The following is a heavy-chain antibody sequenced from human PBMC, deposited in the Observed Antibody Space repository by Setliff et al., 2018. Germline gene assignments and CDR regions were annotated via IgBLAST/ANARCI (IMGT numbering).Heavy chain of an antibody. D-gene: IGHD3-3*01. J-gene: IGHJ4*02. Sequence: SETLSLTCTVSGASVSSFDYYWGWVRQSPGKGLDWIGEINHSGTTNYDPSLEGRISISVDTSKRQFSLKLTSVTAADMAVYYCRFWSGYYKNDYWAQGTRVTSPQ. CDR2: INHSGTT. CDR3: RFWSGYYKNDY. CDR1: GASVSSFDYY. V-gene: IGHV4-39*07.